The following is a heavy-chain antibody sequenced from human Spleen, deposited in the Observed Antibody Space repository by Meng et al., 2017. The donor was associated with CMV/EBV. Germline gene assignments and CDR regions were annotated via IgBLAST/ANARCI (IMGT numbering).Heavy chain of an antibody. J-gene: IGHJ5*02. Sequence: SETLSLTCTVSDYSISNGYYWGWIRQPPGKGLEWIGNIYHSGNTNYNPSLKSRVTISLDTSKNQFSLKLSAVTAADTAVYYCAKTGTGWFDPWGQGTLVTVSS. D-gene: IGHD1-1*01. CDR2: IYHSGNT. CDR3: AKTGTGWFDP. CDR1: DYSISNGYY. V-gene: IGHV4-38-2*02.